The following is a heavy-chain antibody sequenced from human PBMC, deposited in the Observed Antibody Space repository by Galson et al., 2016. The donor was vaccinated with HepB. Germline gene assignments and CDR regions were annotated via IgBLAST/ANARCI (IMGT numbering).Heavy chain of an antibody. CDR2: IYYSGST. V-gene: IGHV4-59*01. CDR1: GDSISSYY. CDR3: ARGGVGMDV. Sequence: ETLSLTCTVSGDSISSYYLSWIRQPPGKGLEWIGYIYYSGSTNYNPSLKSRVTISVGTSKNQFSLKLSSVTAADTAVYYCARGGVGMDVWGQGTTVTVSS. J-gene: IGHJ6*02. D-gene: IGHD1-26*01.